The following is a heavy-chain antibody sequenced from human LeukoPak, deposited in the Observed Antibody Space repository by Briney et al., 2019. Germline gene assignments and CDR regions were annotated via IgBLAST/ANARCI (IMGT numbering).Heavy chain of an antibody. CDR2: IWYDGSNK. D-gene: IGHD2-15*01. V-gene: IGHV3-33*01. CDR1: GFTFRNYA. J-gene: IGHJ3*02. Sequence: GRSLRLSCAASGFTFRNYAMYWVRQAPGKGLEWVAVIWYDGSNKYYTDSVKGRFTISRDNSENTLYMQMTSLRAEDTAVYYCARGAYCSGGSCPGAFDIWGQGTMVTVSS. CDR3: ARGAYCSGGSCPGAFDI.